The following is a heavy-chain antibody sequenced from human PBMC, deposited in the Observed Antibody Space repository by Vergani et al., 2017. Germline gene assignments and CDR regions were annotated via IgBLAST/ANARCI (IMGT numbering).Heavy chain of an antibody. CDR3: AKAPYYYDSSGYFDY. V-gene: IGHV3-23*01. J-gene: IGHJ4*02. D-gene: IGHD3-22*01. Sequence: EVQLLESGGGLVQPGGSLRLSCAASGFTFSSYAMSWVRQAPGKGLEWVSAISGSGGSTYYADSVKGRFTISRDNSKNTLYLQMNSLRAEDTALYYCAKAPYYYDSSGYFDYWGQGTLVTVSS. CDR1: GFTFSSYA. CDR2: ISGSGGST.